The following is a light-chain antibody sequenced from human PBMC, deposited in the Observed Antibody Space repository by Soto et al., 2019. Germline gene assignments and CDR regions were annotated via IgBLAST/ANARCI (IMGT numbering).Light chain of an antibody. CDR2: GAS. CDR3: QQYGSSPLT. J-gene: IGKJ1*01. V-gene: IGKV3-20*01. Sequence: EIVLTQSPGTLSLSPGERATLSCRASQSVSSSYLAWYQQKPGQAPRLLIYGASSRATGIPDRISGSGSGTDFTLTISRQEPEDFAAYYYQQYGSSPLTFGQGTKVEIK. CDR1: QSVSSSY.